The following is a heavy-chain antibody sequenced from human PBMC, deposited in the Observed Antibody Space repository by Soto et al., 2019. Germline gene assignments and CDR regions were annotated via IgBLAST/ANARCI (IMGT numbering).Heavy chain of an antibody. V-gene: IGHV1-18*01. CDR1: GYTFTSYG. Sequence: ASVKVSCKASGYTFTSYGISWVRQAPGQGLEWMGWISAYNGNTNYAQKLQGRVTMTTGTSTSTAYMELRSLRSDDTAVYYCARKDIVLVPAAMGLNYYYGMDVWGQGTTVTVSS. CDR3: ARKDIVLVPAAMGLNYYYGMDV. D-gene: IGHD2-2*01. J-gene: IGHJ6*02. CDR2: ISAYNGNT.